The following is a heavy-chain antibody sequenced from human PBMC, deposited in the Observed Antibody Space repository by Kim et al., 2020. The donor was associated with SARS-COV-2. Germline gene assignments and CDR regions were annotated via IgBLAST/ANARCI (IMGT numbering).Heavy chain of an antibody. J-gene: IGHJ6*02. CDR3: ASVAAAGPTVYYYYGMDV. CDR2: ISSSSSYI. D-gene: IGHD6-13*01. V-gene: IGHV3-21*01. CDR1: GLTFSSYS. Sequence: GGSLRLSCAASGLTFSSYSMNWVRQAPGKGLEWVSSISSSSSYIYYAESVKGRFTISRDNAKNSLYLQMNSLRAEDTAVYYCASVAAAGPTVYYYYGMDVWGQGTTVTVSS.